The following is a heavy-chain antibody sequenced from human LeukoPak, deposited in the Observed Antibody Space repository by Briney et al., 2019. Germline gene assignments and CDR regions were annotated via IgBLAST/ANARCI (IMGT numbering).Heavy chain of an antibody. Sequence: GASVKVSCKASGYTFTSYGISWVRQAPGQGLEWMGWISAYNGNTNYAQKLQGRVTMTTDTSTSTAYMELRSLRSDDTAVYYCARGAYYYGSGSYHYYYYMDVWGKGTTVTISS. V-gene: IGHV1-18*01. J-gene: IGHJ6*03. CDR3: ARGAYYYGSGSYHYYYYMDV. CDR1: GYTFTSYG. D-gene: IGHD3-10*01. CDR2: ISAYNGNT.